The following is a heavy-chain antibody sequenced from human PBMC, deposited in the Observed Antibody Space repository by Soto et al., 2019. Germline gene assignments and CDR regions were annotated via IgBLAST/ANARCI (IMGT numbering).Heavy chain of an antibody. V-gene: IGHV4-39*01. CDR1: GGSISSSSYY. D-gene: IGHD2-15*01. CDR2: VYYNGFT. Sequence: QLQLRESGPGLVKPSETLSLTCTVSGGSISSSSYYWAWNRQSPGKGLEWIGSVYYNGFTYYNPSLQGWVTISLDTSQDQVPPKPTSVTAGDPAVYYCARMGYFLRGPGELDPWGQGTLVTVSS. J-gene: IGHJ5*02. CDR3: ARMGYFLRGPGELDP.